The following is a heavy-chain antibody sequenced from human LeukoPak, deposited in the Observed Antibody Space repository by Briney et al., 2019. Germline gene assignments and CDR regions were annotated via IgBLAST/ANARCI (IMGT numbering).Heavy chain of an antibody. CDR2: ISWNSGSI. J-gene: IGHJ4*02. Sequence: GGSVRLSCAASGFTFDDYAMHWVRQAPGKGLEWVSGISWNSGSIGYADSVKGRFTISRDNAKNSLYLQMNSLRAEDTALYYCAKGRGVEMATIDLDYWGQGTLVTVSS. CDR3: AKGRGVEMATIDLDY. V-gene: IGHV3-9*01. D-gene: IGHD5-24*01. CDR1: GFTFDDYA.